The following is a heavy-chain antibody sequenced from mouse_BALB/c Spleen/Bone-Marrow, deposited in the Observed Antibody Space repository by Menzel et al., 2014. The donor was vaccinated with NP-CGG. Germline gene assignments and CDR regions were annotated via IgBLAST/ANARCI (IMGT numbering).Heavy chain of an antibody. J-gene: IGHJ4*01. CDR1: GFTFSSYG. CDR3: ARDSLLRSLYAMDY. V-gene: IGHV5-6-3*01. CDR2: INSNGGRT. Sequence: EVMLVESGGGLVQPGGSLKLSCAASGFTFSSYGMSWVRQTPDKRLELVAAINSNGGRTYYPDSVKGRFTISRDNAKNTLHLQMSSLKSEDTAMYYCARDSLLRSLYAMDYWGQGTSVTVSS. D-gene: IGHD1-2*01.